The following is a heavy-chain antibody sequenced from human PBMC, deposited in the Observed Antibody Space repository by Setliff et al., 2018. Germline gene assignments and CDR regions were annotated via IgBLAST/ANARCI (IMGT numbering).Heavy chain of an antibody. J-gene: IGHJ4*02. CDR3: ARDRAIVVVTATGTLNY. V-gene: IGHV1-8*02. D-gene: IGHD2-21*02. Sequence: ASVKVSCKASGYSFTNYDINWVRQATGQGLEWMGWINPNSGNTDYAQKFQGRVTMTTXXXINTAYMXXSSLRSEDTAVYYCARDRAIVVVTATGTLNYWGQGTLVTVSS. CDR2: INPNSGNT. CDR1: GYSFTNYD.